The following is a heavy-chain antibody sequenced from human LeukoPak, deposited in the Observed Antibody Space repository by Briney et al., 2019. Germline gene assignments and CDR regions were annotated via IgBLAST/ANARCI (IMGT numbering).Heavy chain of an antibody. V-gene: IGHV1-2*04. CDR3: AISTPLGSTRRDYYYGMDV. CDR2: INPNSGGT. J-gene: IGHJ6*04. CDR1: VYTFTGYY. D-gene: IGHD2-15*01. Sequence: ASVKVSCKASVYTFTGYYMHWVRQAPGQGLEWMGWINPNSGGTNYAQKLQGWVTMTRDTSISTAYMELSRLRSDDTAVYYCAISTPLGSTRRDYYYGMDVWGKGTTVTVSS.